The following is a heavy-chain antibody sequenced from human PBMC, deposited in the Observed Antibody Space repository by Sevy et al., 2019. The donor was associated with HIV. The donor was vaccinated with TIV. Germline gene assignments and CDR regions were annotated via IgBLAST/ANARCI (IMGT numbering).Heavy chain of an antibody. Sequence: SETLSLTCTVSSGSISNSTYYWGWIRQPPGKGLELIGTIYYGGSTYYNPSLKSRVTISVDTSKNQFSLKLGSVTAADTAVYYYARSNDYWGQGTLVTVSS. CDR2: IYYGGST. V-gene: IGHV4-39*01. CDR1: SGSISNSTYY. J-gene: IGHJ4*02. CDR3: ARSNDY.